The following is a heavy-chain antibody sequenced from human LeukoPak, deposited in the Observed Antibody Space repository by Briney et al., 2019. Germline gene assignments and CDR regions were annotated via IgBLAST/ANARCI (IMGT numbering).Heavy chain of an antibody. CDR1: GFTFGDYA. CDR3: ARGGTTMVRGA. Sequence: GGSLRLSCTASGFTFGDYAMSWVRQAPGKGLEWVSVIYSGGSTSYADSVKGRFTISRDNSKNTLYLQMNNLRAEDTAVYYCARGGTTMVRGAWGQGTLVTVSS. CDR2: IYSGGST. J-gene: IGHJ5*02. D-gene: IGHD3-10*01. V-gene: IGHV3-53*01.